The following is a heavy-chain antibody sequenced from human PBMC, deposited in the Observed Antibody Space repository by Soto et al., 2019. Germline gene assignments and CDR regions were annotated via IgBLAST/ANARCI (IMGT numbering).Heavy chain of an antibody. Sequence: EVQLVEAGGDFVQPGGSLRLSCAASGFPFRSNWMLWVRQVPGKEMVWVSRVSGDGTITTYADSFKGRFSTSRDNAKSTLYLQLNSLRAEDTAVYYCARGAAHNSYFMDVWGKGTTVIVSS. D-gene: IGHD6-13*01. J-gene: IGHJ6*03. CDR3: ARGAAHNSYFMDV. CDR2: VSGDGTIT. V-gene: IGHV3-74*01. CDR1: GFPFRSNW.